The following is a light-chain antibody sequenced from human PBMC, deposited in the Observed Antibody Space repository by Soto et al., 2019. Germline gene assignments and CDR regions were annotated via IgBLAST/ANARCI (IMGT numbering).Light chain of an antibody. V-gene: IGLV1-44*01. J-gene: IGLJ2*01. CDR2: SNN. CDR3: AAWDESLNGVV. CDR1: SSNIGSNT. Sequence: QSVLTQPPSASGTPGQRVTISCSGSSSNIGSNTVNCYQQLPGTAPKLLIYSNNQRPSGVPDRFSGSKTGTSASPAISGLQSEDEADYYCAAWDESLNGVVFGGGTKLTVL.